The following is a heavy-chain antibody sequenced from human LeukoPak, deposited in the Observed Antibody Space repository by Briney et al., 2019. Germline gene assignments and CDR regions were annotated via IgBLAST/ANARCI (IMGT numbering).Heavy chain of an antibody. V-gene: IGHV7-4-1*02. CDR3: ARNPHDY. CDR1: GYSFTSYA. Sequence: ASVKVSCKASGYSFTSYAMSWVRQAPGHGLEWMGWINTKTGYPTYAQGFTGRFVFSLDTSVSTAYLQISSLKAEDTAVYYCARNPHDYWGQGTLVTVSS. J-gene: IGHJ4*02. CDR2: INTKTGYP.